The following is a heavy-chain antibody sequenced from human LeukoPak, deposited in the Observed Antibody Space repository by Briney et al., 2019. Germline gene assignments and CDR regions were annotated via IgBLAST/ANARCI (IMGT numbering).Heavy chain of an antibody. CDR1: GGSIRSYY. Sequence: SETLSLTCTVSGGSIRSYYWSWIRQPPGKGLEWIGYIYYSGSTNYNPSLKSRVTISVDTSKNQFSLKLSSVTAADTAVYYCARQEVRGVNHYWGQGTLVTVSS. D-gene: IGHD3-10*01. V-gene: IGHV4-59*08. CDR2: IYYSGST. CDR3: ARQEVRGVNHY. J-gene: IGHJ4*02.